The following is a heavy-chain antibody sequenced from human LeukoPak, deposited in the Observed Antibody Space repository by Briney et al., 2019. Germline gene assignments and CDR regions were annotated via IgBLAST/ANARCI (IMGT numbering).Heavy chain of an antibody. J-gene: IGHJ5*02. D-gene: IGHD3-22*01. CDR3: ARDYYDSSGYPNWFDP. V-gene: IGHV3-30-3*01. Sequence: GGSLRLSCAASGFTFSSYAMHGVRQAPGKGLEWVAVISYDGSNKYYADSVKGRFTISRDNSKNTLYLQMNSLRAEDTAVYYCARDYYDSSGYPNWFDPWGQGTLVTVSS. CDR1: GFTFSSYA. CDR2: ISYDGSNK.